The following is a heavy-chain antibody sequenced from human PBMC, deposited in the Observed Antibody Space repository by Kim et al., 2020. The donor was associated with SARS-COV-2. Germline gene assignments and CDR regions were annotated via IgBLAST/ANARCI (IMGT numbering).Heavy chain of an antibody. Sequence: GGSLRLSCEASGFTFSSDWMSWVRQAPGKGLEWMANIKQDGSEKFYVDSVKGRFTISRDNAKKSLFLEMNSLRADDTAVYYCARGGGYECGAPLDYWGQG. CDR3: ARGGGYECGAPLDY. D-gene: IGHD5-12*01. V-gene: IGHV3-7*01. J-gene: IGHJ4*02. CDR2: IKQDGSEK. CDR1: GFTFSSDW.